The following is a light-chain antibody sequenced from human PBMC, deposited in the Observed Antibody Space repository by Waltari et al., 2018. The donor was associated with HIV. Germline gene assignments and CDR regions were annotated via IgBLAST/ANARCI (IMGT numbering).Light chain of an antibody. CDR3: CSHAENCAWV. J-gene: IGLJ3*02. CDR2: DVN. CDR1: SSDVGGYNY. V-gene: IGLV2-11*01. Sequence: QSALTQPRSMSGSPGQSVPISFTGTSSDVGGYNYVSWYQQQPGKAPTLMIFDVNKRPAGVAVRFSGSKSGNTASLTSSGLQAEEEADYCCCSHAENCAWVFGGGTRLTVL.